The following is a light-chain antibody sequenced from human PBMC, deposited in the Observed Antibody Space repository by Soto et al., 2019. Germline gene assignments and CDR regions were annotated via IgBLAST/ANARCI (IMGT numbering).Light chain of an antibody. J-gene: IGLJ2*01. CDR2: EDI. V-gene: IGLV2-23*02. Sequence: QSALTQPASVSGSPGQSITISCTGTSSDVGSYHFVSWYQQHPGKAPKLMIYEDIKRPSGISNRFSGSKSGNTASLTISGLQAEDEADYYCCSYAGGSTFVVFGGGTKLTVL. CDR3: CSYAGGSTFVV. CDR1: SSDVGSYHF.